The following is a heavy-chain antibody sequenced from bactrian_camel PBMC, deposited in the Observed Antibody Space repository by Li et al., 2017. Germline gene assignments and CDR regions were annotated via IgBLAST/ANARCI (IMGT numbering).Heavy chain of an antibody. V-gene: IGHV3S55*01. Sequence: HVQLVESGGGSVQVGGSLRLSCAASGFTVDDSEMGWYRQAPGLECEMVSTILRDGRTFYAASVKGRFTISRDNAKRTLYLQMDSLRPEDTAMYYCASGPWGYCTRTKWEGGRNNWGKGTQVTVS. D-gene: IGHD1*01. CDR2: ILRDGRT. CDR1: GFTVDDSE. J-gene: IGHJ7*01.